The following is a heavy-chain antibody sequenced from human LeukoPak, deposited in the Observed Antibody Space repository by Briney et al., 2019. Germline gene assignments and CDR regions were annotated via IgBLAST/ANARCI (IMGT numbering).Heavy chain of an antibody. CDR2: INPNSGGT. J-gene: IGHJ6*03. V-gene: IGHV1-2*02. Sequence: ASVKVSCKASGYTFTGYYMHWVRQAPGQGLEWMGWINPNSGGTNYAQKFQGRVTMTRDTSISTAYMELSRLRSDDTAVYYCARDLGVTAAYYYYYMDVWGKGTTVTVSS. CDR3: ARDLGVTAAYYYYYMDV. D-gene: IGHD3-10*01. CDR1: GYTFTGYY.